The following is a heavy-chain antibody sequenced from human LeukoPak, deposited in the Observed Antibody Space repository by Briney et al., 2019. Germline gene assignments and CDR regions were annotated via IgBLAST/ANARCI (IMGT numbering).Heavy chain of an antibody. CDR3: ARDPLETFIPYTYDILTGFTFDY. V-gene: IGHV1-2*02. D-gene: IGHD3-9*01. CDR2: INPNSGGT. CDR1: GYTFTGYY. J-gene: IGHJ4*02. Sequence: ASVKVSCKASGYTFTGYYMHWVRQAPGQGLEWMGWINPNSGGTNYAQKFQGRVTMTRDTSISTAYMELSRLRSGDTAVYYCARDPLETFIPYTYDILTGFTFDYWGQGTLVTVSS.